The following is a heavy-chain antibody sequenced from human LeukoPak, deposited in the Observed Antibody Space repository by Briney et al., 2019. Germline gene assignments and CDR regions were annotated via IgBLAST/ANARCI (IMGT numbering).Heavy chain of an antibody. CDR3: ARYGRWGTSQEFDY. J-gene: IGHJ4*02. D-gene: IGHD2-2*01. CDR2: ISGSGDTT. Sequence: GGSLRLSCAASGFTFSRYALSWVGQAPGKGLEWVSAISGSGDTTSYADSVKGRFTISRDNSKNTLFLQMNSLRAEDTAVYYCARYGRWGTSQEFDYWGQGTLVTVSS. V-gene: IGHV3-23*01. CDR1: GFTFSRYA.